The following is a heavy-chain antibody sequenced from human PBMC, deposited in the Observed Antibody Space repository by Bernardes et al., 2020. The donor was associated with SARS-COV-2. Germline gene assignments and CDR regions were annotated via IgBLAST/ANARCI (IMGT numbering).Heavy chain of an antibody. CDR3: ARADFSGWNPDYGLDV. CDR2: ISSTRVSK. Sequence: GSLRLSCIASGHTFNSHAMNWVRQAPAKGLYYVAGISSTRVSKTYADSVKGSVTISRDNFKKTQYLLMGSLRPENITVYYCARADFSGWNPDYGLDVWGQGTTVTVS. J-gene: IGHJ6*02. CDR1: GHTFNSHA. V-gene: IGHV3-64*02. D-gene: IGHD6-19*01.